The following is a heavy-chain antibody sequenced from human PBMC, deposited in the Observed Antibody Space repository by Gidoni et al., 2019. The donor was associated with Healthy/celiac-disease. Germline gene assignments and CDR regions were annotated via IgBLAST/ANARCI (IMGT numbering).Heavy chain of an antibody. CDR2: INHSGST. Sequence: QVQLQQWGAGLLKPSETLSITCAVYGGSFSGYYWSWIRQPPGKGLEWIGEINHSGSTNYNPSLKSRVTISVDTSKNQFSLKLSSVTAADTAVYYCARGRGDLLWFGGAPGWFDPWGQGTLVTVSS. D-gene: IGHD3-10*01. CDR1: GGSFSGYY. V-gene: IGHV4-34*01. CDR3: ARGRGDLLWFGGAPGWFDP. J-gene: IGHJ5*02.